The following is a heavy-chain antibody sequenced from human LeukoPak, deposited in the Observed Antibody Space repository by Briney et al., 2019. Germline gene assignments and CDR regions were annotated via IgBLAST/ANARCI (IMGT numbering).Heavy chain of an antibody. V-gene: IGHV3-7*01. CDR3: ARVGKNGWDFDH. D-gene: IGHD6-19*01. J-gene: IGHJ4*02. CDR2: INEDGSLK. Sequence: GGSLRLACADSGFSFSAHWMTWVRQAPGKGLEWVGNINEDGSLKYYVDSVKGRITISRDNTKNSLYLQMTTLRAEDTAVYYCARVGKNGWDFDHWGQGTLVTVSS. CDR1: GFSFSAHW.